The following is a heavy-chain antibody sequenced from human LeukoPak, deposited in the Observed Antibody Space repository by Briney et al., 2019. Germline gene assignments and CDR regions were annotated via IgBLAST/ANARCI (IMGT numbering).Heavy chain of an antibody. V-gene: IGHV6-1*01. D-gene: IGHD6-19*01. CDR3: ARDLKSPGYSSTIDY. J-gene: IGHJ4*02. CDR2: TYYRSKWYN. Sequence: SQTPSFTCAISGDSVSSNSAAWNWIRQSPSRGLEWLGRTYYRSKWYNDYAVSVKSRITINPDTSKNQFSLQLNSVTPEDTAVYYCARDLKSPGYSSTIDYWGQGTLVTVSS. CDR1: GDSVSSNSAA.